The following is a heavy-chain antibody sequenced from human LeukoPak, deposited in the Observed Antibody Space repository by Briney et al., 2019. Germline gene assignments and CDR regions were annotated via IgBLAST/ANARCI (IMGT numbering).Heavy chain of an antibody. V-gene: IGHV1-24*01. D-gene: IGHD2-15*01. CDR3: ATKPYSN. J-gene: IGHJ4*02. Sequence: ASVKVSCKVFGYTLTELSMHWVRQAPGKGLEWMGGFDSEDGETIYAQKFQGRVTMTEDTSTDTAYMELSSLRSDDTALYYCATKPYSNWGQGTLVTVSS. CDR2: FDSEDGET. CDR1: GYTLTELS.